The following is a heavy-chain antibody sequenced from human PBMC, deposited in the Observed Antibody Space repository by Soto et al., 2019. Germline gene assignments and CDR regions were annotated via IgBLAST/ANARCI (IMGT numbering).Heavy chain of an antibody. Sequence: PGGSLRLSCAASGFTFSSYAMSWVRQAPGKGLEWVSAISGSGGSTYYADSVKGRFTISRDNSKNTLYLQMNSLRAEDTAVYYCAKANTRISGFGEFHFDYWGQGTLVTVSS. CDR3: AKANTRISGFGEFHFDY. J-gene: IGHJ4*02. D-gene: IGHD3-10*01. CDR1: GFTFSSYA. V-gene: IGHV3-23*01. CDR2: ISGSGGST.